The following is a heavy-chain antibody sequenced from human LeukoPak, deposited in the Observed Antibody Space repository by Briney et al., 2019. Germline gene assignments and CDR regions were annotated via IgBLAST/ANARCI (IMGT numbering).Heavy chain of an antibody. Sequence: GGSLRLSCAPSGLSVSGNYMSWVRQPPGKGLEWVAILHRGGTTSYAGSVKGRFTISRDNSRNTLYLQMNDLRVDDTAVYYCARVVDGDHGGYFNYWGQGTLVTVSS. D-gene: IGHD4-17*01. J-gene: IGHJ4*02. CDR3: ARVVDGDHGGYFNY. V-gene: IGHV3-53*01. CDR1: GLSVSGNY. CDR2: LHRGGTT.